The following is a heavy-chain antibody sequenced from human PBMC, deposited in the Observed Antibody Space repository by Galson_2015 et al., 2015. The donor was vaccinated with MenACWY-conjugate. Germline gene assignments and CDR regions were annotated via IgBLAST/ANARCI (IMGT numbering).Heavy chain of an antibody. CDR1: GITLSSYA. D-gene: IGHD3-10*01. CDR3: AQAAGSRWFDP. CDR2: ISTTGGTT. J-gene: IGHJ5*02. V-gene: IGHV3-23*01. Sequence: SLRLSCAASGITLSSYAISWVRQAPGKGLEWVSSISTTGGTTYYADSVKGRFTISRDNSKNTLYLQMNSLRAGDTAVYYCAQAAGSRWFDPWGQGTLVIVSS.